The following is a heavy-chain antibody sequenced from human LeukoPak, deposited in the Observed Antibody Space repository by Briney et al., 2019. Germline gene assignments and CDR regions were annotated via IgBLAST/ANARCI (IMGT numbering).Heavy chain of an antibody. J-gene: IGHJ6*03. CDR2: ISAYNGNT. Sequence: ASVKVSCKASGYTFTSYGISWVRQAPGQGLEWMGWISAYNGNTNYAQKLQGRVTMTRDTSTSTVYMELSSLRSEDTAMYYCARDREAPGYYMDVWGKGTTVTVSS. V-gene: IGHV1-18*01. CDR3: ARDREAPGYYMDV. CDR1: GYTFTSYG.